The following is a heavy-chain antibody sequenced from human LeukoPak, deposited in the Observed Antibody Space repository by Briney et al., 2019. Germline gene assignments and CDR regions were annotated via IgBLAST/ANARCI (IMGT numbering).Heavy chain of an antibody. J-gene: IGHJ4*02. D-gene: IGHD6-13*01. CDR1: GFTFSSYS. CDR2: ISSSSSYI. V-gene: IGHV3-21*01. CDR3: ARVYSSSWYGDY. Sequence: PGGSLRLSCAASGFTFSSYSMNWVRQAPGKGLEWVSSISSSSSYIYYADSVKGRFTISRDNAKNSLYLQMNSLRAEDTAVYYCARVYSSSWYGDYWGQGTLVTVSS.